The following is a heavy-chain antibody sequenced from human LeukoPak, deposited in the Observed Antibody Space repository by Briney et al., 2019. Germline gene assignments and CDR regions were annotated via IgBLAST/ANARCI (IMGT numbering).Heavy chain of an antibody. V-gene: IGHV1-69*01. CDR1: GGTFSSYA. CDR2: IIPIFGTA. D-gene: IGHD2-21*01. J-gene: IGHJ4*02. CDR3: AIASCGGDRYSYYFDY. Sequence: ASVKVYCKASGGTFSSYAISWVRQAPGQGLEWMGGIIPIFGTANYAQKFQGRVTITADESTSTAYMELSSLRSEDTAVYYCAIASCGGDRYSYYFDYWGQGTLVTVSS.